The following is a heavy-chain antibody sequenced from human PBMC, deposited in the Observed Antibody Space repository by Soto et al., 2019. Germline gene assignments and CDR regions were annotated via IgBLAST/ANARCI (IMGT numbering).Heavy chain of an antibody. V-gene: IGHV3-23*01. CDR1: GFRFITRA. CDR3: TTHEEGAPWAGGFDS. D-gene: IGHD1-26*01. CDR2: IRPGGDST. Sequence: WGSLRLSCAASGFRFITRAMSWVRQAPGKGLEWVASIRPGGDSTYYADSVKGRFAVSRDNSNVTLYLQMDSLRVEDTAIYYCTTHEEGAPWAGGFDSWGQGTLVTVSS. J-gene: IGHJ5*01.